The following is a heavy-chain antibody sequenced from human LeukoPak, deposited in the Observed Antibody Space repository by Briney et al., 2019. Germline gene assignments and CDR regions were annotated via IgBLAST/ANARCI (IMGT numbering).Heavy chain of an antibody. CDR2: IFHSGSV. CDR3: ARVVASTSIDS. Sequence: SETLSLTRIVSGYSISSGYFWGLVRQPPGKGLEWIGSIFHSGSVYYNPSLKSRVTISVDPSKNRFSLKLTSVTAADTAVYYCARVVASTSIDSWGQGTLVTVSS. D-gene: IGHD2-15*01. J-gene: IGHJ4*02. V-gene: IGHV4-38-2*02. CDR1: GYSISSGYF.